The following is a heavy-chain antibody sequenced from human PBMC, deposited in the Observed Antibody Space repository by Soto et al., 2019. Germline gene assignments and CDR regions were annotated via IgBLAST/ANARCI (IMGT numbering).Heavy chain of an antibody. CDR2: ISGSGGST. D-gene: IGHD1-1*01. Sequence: GGSLRLSCAASGFTFSSYAMSWVRQAPGKGLEWVSAISGSGGSTYYADSVKGRFTISRDNSKNTLYLQMNSLRAEDTAVYYCAKEIAWQGTYYYYGMDVWGQGTTVTVSS. CDR3: AKEIAWQGTYYYYGMDV. J-gene: IGHJ6*02. CDR1: GFTFSSYA. V-gene: IGHV3-23*01.